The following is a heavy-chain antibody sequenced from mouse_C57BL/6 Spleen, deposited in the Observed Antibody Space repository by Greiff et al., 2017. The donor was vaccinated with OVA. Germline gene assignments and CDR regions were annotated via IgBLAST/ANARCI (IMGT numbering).Heavy chain of an antibody. J-gene: IGHJ1*03. CDR1: GYTFTDYE. Sequence: QVQLQQSGAELVRPGASVTLSCKASGYTFTDYEMHWVKQTPVHGLEWIGAIDPETGGTAYNQKFKGKAILTADKSSSTAYMELRSLTSEDSAVYYCTRRVRWGYFDVWGTGTTVTVSS. CDR2: IDPETGGT. D-gene: IGHD1-1*01. V-gene: IGHV1-15*01. CDR3: TRRVRWGYFDV.